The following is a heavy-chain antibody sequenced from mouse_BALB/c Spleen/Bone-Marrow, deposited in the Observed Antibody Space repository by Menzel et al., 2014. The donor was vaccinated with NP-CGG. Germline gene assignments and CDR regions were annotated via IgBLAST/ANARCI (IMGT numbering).Heavy chain of an antibody. CDR1: GFNIKDTY. Sequence: EVQLQQSGAELVKPGASVKLSCTASGFNIKDTYMHWVKQRPEQGLEWIGRIDPANGNTKYDPKFQGKATITADTSSNTAYLQLSSLASEATAVYYCASYVYGYYFDYWGQGTTLTVSS. D-gene: IGHD2-2*01. V-gene: IGHV14-3*02. J-gene: IGHJ2*01. CDR2: IDPANGNT. CDR3: ASYVYGYYFDY.